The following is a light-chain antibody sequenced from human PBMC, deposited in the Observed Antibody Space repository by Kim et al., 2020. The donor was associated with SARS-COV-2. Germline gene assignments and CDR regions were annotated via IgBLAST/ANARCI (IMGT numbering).Light chain of an antibody. J-gene: IGKJ4*01. V-gene: IGKV3-15*01. CDR2: DAS. CDR3: QQHNKWPLT. Sequence: EIVMTQSPATLSVSLGESATLSCRASESVKTFLAWNQQKPGQAPRLLIYDASTRATGIPARFSGSGSGTDFTVTISSLQSEDAAVYYCQQHNKWPLTFGGGTKVDIK. CDR1: ESVKTF.